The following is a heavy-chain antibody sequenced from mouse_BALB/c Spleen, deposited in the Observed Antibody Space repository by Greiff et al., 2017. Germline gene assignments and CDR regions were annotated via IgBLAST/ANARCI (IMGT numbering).Heavy chain of an antibody. CDR2: IDPANGNT. J-gene: IGHJ4*01. V-gene: IGHV14-3*02. CDR1: GFNIKDTY. Sequence: VQLQKSGAELVKPGASVKLSCTASGFNIKDTYMHWVKQRPEQGLEWIGRIDPANGNTKYDPKFQGKATITADTSSNTAYLQLSSLTSEDTAVYYCARSDAYYYAMDYWGQGTSVTVSS. CDR3: ARSDAYYYAMDY.